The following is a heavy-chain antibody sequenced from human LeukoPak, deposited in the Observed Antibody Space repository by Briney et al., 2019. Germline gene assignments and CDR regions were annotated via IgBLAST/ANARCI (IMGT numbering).Heavy chain of an antibody. CDR3: ARDHAAAAGSYYYYYGMDV. D-gene: IGHD6-13*01. J-gene: IGHJ6*02. CDR1: GVSFSGYY. Sequence: SETLSLTRAVYGVSFSGYYWSWIRQPPGKGLEWIGEINHSGSTNYNPSLKSRVTISVDKSKSQFSLNLSSVTAADTAVYYCARDHAAAAGSYYYYYGMDVWGQGTTVTVSS. CDR2: INHSGST. V-gene: IGHV4-34*01.